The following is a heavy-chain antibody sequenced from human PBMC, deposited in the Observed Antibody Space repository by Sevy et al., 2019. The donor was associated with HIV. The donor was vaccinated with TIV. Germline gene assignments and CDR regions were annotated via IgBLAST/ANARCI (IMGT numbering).Heavy chain of an antibody. CDR3: AIGRGGYTEGNNYYYYGMDV. D-gene: IGHD5-18*01. Sequence: SETLSLTCAVSGDSIWRGDYYWSWIRQRPGKGLEWMGYIDKRGNVHYSPSIKSRLLISRDTSHTVFSLELTSVTAADTASDYCAIGRGGYTEGNNYYYYGMDVWGHGTTVTVSS. V-gene: IGHV4-31*11. CDR2: IDKRGNV. CDR1: GDSIWRGDYY. J-gene: IGHJ6*01.